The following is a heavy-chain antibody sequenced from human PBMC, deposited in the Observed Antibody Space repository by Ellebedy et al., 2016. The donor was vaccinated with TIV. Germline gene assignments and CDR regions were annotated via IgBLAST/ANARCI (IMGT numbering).Heavy chain of an antibody. CDR1: GFTFSSNW. V-gene: IGHV3-7*03. CDR2: IKQDGSEK. CDR3: AREGVGGFDY. Sequence: PGGSLRLSCAASGFTFSSNWMSWVRQAPGKGLEWVANIKQDGSEKDYVDSVKGRFTITRDNAKNSLYLHMTSLRAEDTAVYYCAREGVGGFDYWGQGTLVTVSS. J-gene: IGHJ4*02. D-gene: IGHD3-10*01.